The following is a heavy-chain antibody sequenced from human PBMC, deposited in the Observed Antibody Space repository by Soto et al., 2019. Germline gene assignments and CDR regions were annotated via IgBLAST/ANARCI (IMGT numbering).Heavy chain of an antibody. CDR3: ARHVSDHSGNGEDWYVDL. Sequence: QVQLQESGPGLVKPSETLSLTCSVSGGSISNYYWSWIRQLPGKGLEWIGHISYSGSTNYNPTLNSRITSSARKSKNQISRKRRSVTAAYTAVYYCARHVSDHSGNGEDWYVDLWGRATLVTVS. CDR2: ISYSGST. V-gene: IGHV4-59*08. J-gene: IGHJ2*01. D-gene: IGHD6-13*01. CDR1: GGSISNYY.